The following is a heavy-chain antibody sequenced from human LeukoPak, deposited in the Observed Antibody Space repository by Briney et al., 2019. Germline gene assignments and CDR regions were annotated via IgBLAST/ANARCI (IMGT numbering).Heavy chain of an antibody. CDR3: ARHPLSSGWYLGRYYFDY. V-gene: IGHV4-59*08. D-gene: IGHD6-19*01. Sequence: SETLSLTCTVSGGSISSYYWSWIRQPPGKGLEWIGYIYYSGSTNYNPSLKSRVTISVDTSKNQFSLKLSSVTAADTAVYYCARHPLSSGWYLGRYYFDYWGQGTLVTVSS. CDR2: IYYSGST. CDR1: GGSISSYY. J-gene: IGHJ4*02.